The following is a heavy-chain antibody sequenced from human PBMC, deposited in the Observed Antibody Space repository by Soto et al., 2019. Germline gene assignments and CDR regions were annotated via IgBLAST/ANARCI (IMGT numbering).Heavy chain of an antibody. CDR2: MNPNSGNT. J-gene: IGHJ6*03. CDR3: ITVLIAAALFSNDYYYYMDV. Sequence: GVSVKASSKASGYTFTSYDINWVQQATGQGLEWMGWMNPNSGNTGYAQKFQGRVTMTRNTSISTAYMELSSLRSEDTAVYYCITVLIAAALFSNDYYYYMDVWGKGTTVTVSS. CDR1: GYTFTSYD. D-gene: IGHD6-13*01. V-gene: IGHV1-8*01.